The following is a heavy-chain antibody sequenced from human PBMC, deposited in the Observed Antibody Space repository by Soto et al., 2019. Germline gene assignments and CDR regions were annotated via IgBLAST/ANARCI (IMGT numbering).Heavy chain of an antibody. CDR2: ISYDSDTI. Sequence: GGSMRLSCAGSGFTFGTYSMNWVRQAAGKGLEWIAYISYDSDTIQYADSVKGRFTISRDNAKNSLYLQMNSLRDEDTAVYYCARLYYDYVWGQGTTVTVSS. CDR1: GFTFGTYS. CDR3: ARLYYDYV. V-gene: IGHV3-48*02. J-gene: IGHJ6*02. D-gene: IGHD3-3*01.